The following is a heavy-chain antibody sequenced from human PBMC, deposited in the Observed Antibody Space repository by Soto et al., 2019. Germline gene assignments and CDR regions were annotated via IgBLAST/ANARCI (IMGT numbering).Heavy chain of an antibody. CDR1: RGSISSSSYY. Sequence: SETLSLTCTLYRGSISSSSYYWGLIRQPPGQGLEWIGSIYYSGSNYYNPSLKSRVTISVDTSKYQFSLKLSSVTAADSAVYYCARLLGYCSGGSCYPTYYYYYGMDVWGQGTTVTVS. J-gene: IGHJ6*02. D-gene: IGHD2-15*01. CDR3: ARLLGYCSGGSCYPTYYYYYGMDV. V-gene: IGHV4-39*01. CDR2: IYYSGSN.